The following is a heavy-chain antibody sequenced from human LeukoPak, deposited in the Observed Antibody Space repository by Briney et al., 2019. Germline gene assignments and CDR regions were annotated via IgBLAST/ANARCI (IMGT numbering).Heavy chain of an antibody. CDR1: GYTFTSYD. V-gene: IGHV1-8*01. D-gene: IGHD5-18*01. CDR3: ARQAELGYSYGFGDYYYGMDV. Sequence: ALVKVSCKASGYTFTSYDINWVRQATGQGLEWMGWMNPNSGNTGYAQKFQGRVTMTRNTSISTAYMELSSLRSEDTAVYYCARQAELGYSYGFGDYYYGMDVWGQGTTVTVSS. J-gene: IGHJ6*02. CDR2: MNPNSGNT.